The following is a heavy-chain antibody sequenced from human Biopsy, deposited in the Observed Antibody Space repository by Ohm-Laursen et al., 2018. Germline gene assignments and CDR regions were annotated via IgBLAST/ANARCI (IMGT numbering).Heavy chain of an antibody. V-gene: IGHV3-21*06. D-gene: IGHD1-14*01. Sequence: SLRLSCAASGVSLTNYTINWVRQAPGKGLEWVSSISRSTSHILYAETLKGRFTSSRDNAKNSVYLQMNGLRVEDTAVYYCARGRSHLLPDHDWFDPWGQGTLVTVSS. CDR1: GVSLTNYT. CDR3: ARGRSHLLPDHDWFDP. CDR2: ISRSTSHI. J-gene: IGHJ5*02.